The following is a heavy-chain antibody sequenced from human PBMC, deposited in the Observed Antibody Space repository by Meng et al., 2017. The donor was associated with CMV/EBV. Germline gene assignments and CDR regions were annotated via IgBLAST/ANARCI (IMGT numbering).Heavy chain of an antibody. Sequence: GSLRLSCAASGFTFSSYAMHWVRQAPGKGLEWVAVISYDGSNKYYADSVKGRFTISRDNSKNTLYLQMNSLRAEDTAVYYCARDPYGGNPDYWGQGTLVTVSS. CDR2: ISYDGSNK. CDR1: GFTFSSYA. J-gene: IGHJ4*02. CDR3: ARDPYGGNPDY. V-gene: IGHV3-30*04. D-gene: IGHD4/OR15-4a*01.